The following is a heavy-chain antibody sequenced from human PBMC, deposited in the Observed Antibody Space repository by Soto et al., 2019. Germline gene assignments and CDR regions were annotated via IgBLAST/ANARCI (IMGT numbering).Heavy chain of an antibody. V-gene: IGHV3-33*01. CDR2: IWYDGSNK. CDR3: ARPEGGAIGIDY. D-gene: IGHD3-10*01. J-gene: IGHJ4*02. Sequence: QVQLVESGGGVVQPGRSLRLSCAASGFTFSSYGMHWVRQAPGKGLEWVAVIWYDGSNKYYADSVKGRFTISRDNSKNTLYLQMNSLRAEDTAVYYCARPEGGAIGIDYWCQGTLVTVSS. CDR1: GFTFSSYG.